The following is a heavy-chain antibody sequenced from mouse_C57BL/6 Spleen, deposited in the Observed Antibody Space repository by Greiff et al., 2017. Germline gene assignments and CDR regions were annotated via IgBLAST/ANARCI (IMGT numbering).Heavy chain of an antibody. J-gene: IGHJ3*01. CDR1: GYTFTSYW. CDR2: IHPNSGST. D-gene: IGHD2-3*01. V-gene: IGHV1-64*01. Sequence: QVQLQQSGAELVKPGASVKLSCKASGYTFTSYWMHWVKQRPGQGLEWIGMIHPNSGSTNYNEKFKSKATLTVDKSSSTAYMQLSSLTSEDSAVYYCARLVGGYDGYVAYWGQGTLVTVSA. CDR3: ARLVGGYDGYVAY.